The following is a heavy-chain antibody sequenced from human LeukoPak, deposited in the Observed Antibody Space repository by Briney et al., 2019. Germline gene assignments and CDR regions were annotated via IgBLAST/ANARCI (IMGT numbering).Heavy chain of an antibody. CDR2: IYYSGST. J-gene: IGHJ4*02. CDR1: GGSISSYY. V-gene: IGHV4-59*01. D-gene: IGHD3-22*01. Sequence: TSSETLSLTCTVSGGSISSYYWSWIRQPPGKGLEWIGYIYYSGSTNYNPSLKSRVTISVDTSKNQFSLKLSSVTAADTAVYYCARVNYYDSSGYPPHFDYWGQGTLVTVSS. CDR3: ARVNYYDSSGYPPHFDY.